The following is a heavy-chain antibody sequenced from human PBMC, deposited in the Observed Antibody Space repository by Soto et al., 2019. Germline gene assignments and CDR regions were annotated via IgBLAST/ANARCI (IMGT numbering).Heavy chain of an antibody. CDR2: IYYSGST. D-gene: IGHD6-13*01. CDR3: ASRPAGSSWAFDY. V-gene: IGHV4-59*08. J-gene: IGHJ4*02. Sequence: QVQLQESGPGLVKPSETLSLTCTVSGGYISSYYWSWIRQPPGMGLEWIGYIYYSGSTNYNPSLKIRVTIAVDTSNNQFSLKLSSVTAADTAVYYCASRPAGSSWAFDYWCQVTLVTVSS. CDR1: GGYISSYY.